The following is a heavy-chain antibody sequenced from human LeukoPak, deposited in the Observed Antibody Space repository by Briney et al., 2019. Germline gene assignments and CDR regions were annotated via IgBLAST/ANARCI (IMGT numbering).Heavy chain of an antibody. CDR1: GGSISSSSYY. CDR3: ARDYVDY. CDR2: IYHSGST. Sequence: SETLSLTCTVSGGSISSSSYYWGWIRQPPGKGLEWIGSIYHSGSTYYNPSLKSRVTISVDTSKNQFSLKLNSVTAADTAVYYCARDYVDYWGQGTLVTVSS. V-gene: IGHV4-39*07. J-gene: IGHJ4*02.